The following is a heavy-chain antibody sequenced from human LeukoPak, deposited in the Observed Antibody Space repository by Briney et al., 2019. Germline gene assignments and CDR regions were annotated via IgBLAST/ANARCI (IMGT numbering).Heavy chain of an antibody. J-gene: IGHJ6*03. CDR2: ISGGGGST. Sequence: PGGSLRLSCAASGFTFSNYAMSWVRQAPGKGLEGVSAISGGGGSTFYADSVKGRFSISRDNSKNTLFLHMNSLRAEDTAVYYCAKDLDDPYYYYYMDVWGKGTTVTVSS. V-gene: IGHV3-23*01. CDR3: AKDLDDPYYYYYMDV. CDR1: GFTFSNYA. D-gene: IGHD1-1*01.